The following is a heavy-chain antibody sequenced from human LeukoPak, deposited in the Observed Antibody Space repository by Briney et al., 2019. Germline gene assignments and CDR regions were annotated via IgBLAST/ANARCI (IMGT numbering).Heavy chain of an antibody. CDR2: IYHSGST. V-gene: IGHV4-4*02. D-gene: IGHD6-13*01. Sequence: SGTLSLTCAVSGGSISSSNWWSWVRQPPGKGLEWIGEIYHSGSTNYNPSLKSRVTISVGKSKNQFSLKLSSVTAADTAVYYCASVPRGPDIAAAGTPGSYYFDYWGQGTLVTVSS. CDR3: ASVPRGPDIAAAGTPGSYYFDY. J-gene: IGHJ4*02. CDR1: GGSISSSNW.